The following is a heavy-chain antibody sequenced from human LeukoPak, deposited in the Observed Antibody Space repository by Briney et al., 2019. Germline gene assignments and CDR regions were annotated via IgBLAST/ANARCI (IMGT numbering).Heavy chain of an antibody. Sequence: ASVKVSCKASGGTFSSYAISWVRQAPGQGLEWMGGIIPIFGTANYAQKFQGRVTITTDESTSTAYMELRSLRSDDTAVYYCARAPGYSGYVKGPNDYWGQGTLVTVSS. CDR2: IIPIFGTA. J-gene: IGHJ4*02. D-gene: IGHD5-12*01. CDR1: GGTFSSYA. CDR3: ARAPGYSGYVKGPNDY. V-gene: IGHV1-69*05.